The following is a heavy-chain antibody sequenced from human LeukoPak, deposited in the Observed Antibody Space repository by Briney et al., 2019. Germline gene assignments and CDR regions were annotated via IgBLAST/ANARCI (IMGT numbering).Heavy chain of an antibody. V-gene: IGHV4-59*01. CDR1: GGSISSYY. J-gene: IGHJ4*02. Sequence: SETLSLTCTVSGGSISSYYWSWIRQPPGKGLEWIGYIYYSGATNYNPSLNSRVTISVDTSKNQFSLKLTSVTAADTAVYYCASSLAAAGPYYFDSWGQGTLVTVSS. CDR3: ASSLAAAGPYYFDS. CDR2: IYYSGAT. D-gene: IGHD6-13*01.